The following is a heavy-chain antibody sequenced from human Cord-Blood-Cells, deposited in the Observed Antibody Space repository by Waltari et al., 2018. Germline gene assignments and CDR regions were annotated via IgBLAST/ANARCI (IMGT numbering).Heavy chain of an antibody. Sequence: EVQLVESGGGLVQPVGSLRLSCAASGFAFSCYWMNLVRQAAGKGLVWVTRINSDGSSTSYADSVKGRFTISRDNAKNTLYLQMNSLRAEDTAVYYCARGGPFREFRNYYFDYWGQGTLVTVSS. D-gene: IGHD3-10*01. CDR2: INSDGSST. CDR3: ARGGPFREFRNYYFDY. J-gene: IGHJ4*02. V-gene: IGHV3-74*01. CDR1: GFAFSCYW.